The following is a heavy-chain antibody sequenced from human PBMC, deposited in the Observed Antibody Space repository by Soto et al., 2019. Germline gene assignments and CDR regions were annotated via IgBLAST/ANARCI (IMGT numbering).Heavy chain of an antibody. D-gene: IGHD2-15*01. CDR2: INPNSGGT. J-gene: IGHJ6*02. CDR3: ARDSVSSVYCSGGSCYSEGYYYYGMDV. Sequence: ASVKVSCKASGYTFTGYYMHWVRQAPGQGLEWMGWINPNSGGTNYAQKFQGWVTMTRDTSISTAYMELSRLRSDDTAVYYCARDSVSSVYCSGGSCYSEGYYYYGMDVWGQGTTVTVSS. V-gene: IGHV1-2*04. CDR1: GYTFTGYY.